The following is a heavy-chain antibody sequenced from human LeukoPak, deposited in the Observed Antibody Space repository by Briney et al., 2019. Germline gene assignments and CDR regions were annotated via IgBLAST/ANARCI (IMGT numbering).Heavy chain of an antibody. Sequence: PGGSLRLSCAASGFTFSSYAMSWVRQAPGKGLEWVSAISGSGGSTYYADSVKGRFTISRDNSKNTLYLQMNSLRAEDTAVYYCAKGLSRVIAAAEGYWGQGTLVTVSS. J-gene: IGHJ4*02. CDR3: AKGLSRVIAAAEGY. D-gene: IGHD6-13*01. CDR1: GFTFSSYA. CDR2: ISGSGGST. V-gene: IGHV3-23*01.